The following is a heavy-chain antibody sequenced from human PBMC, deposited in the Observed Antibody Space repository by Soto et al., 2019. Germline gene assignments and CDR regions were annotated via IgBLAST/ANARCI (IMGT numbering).Heavy chain of an antibody. V-gene: IGHV3-7*03. Sequence: PGGSLRLSCAASGFTFSSYWMSWVRQAPGKGLEWVANIKQDGREKYYVDSVKGRCTISREKAKTSLYLQMNPLSAADTAVYYCARALRMPGLLMVYATPDAFDIWGQGPMVTVSS. J-gene: IGHJ3*02. CDR1: GFTFSSYW. CDR2: IKQDGREK. CDR3: ARALRMPGLLMVYATPDAFDI. D-gene: IGHD2-8*01.